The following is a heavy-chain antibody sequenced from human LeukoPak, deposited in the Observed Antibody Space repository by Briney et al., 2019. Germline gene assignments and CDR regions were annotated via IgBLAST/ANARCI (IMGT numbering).Heavy chain of an antibody. D-gene: IGHD4-17*01. Sequence: GGSLRLSCAASGFTFSSYAMSWVRQAPGKGLEWVSAISGGGGSTYYADSVKGRFTISRDNSKNTLYLQMNSLRAEDTAVYYCAKDDYGDRARYNWFDPWGQGTLVTVSS. CDR1: GFTFSSYA. CDR2: ISGGGGST. J-gene: IGHJ5*02. V-gene: IGHV3-23*01. CDR3: AKDDYGDRARYNWFDP.